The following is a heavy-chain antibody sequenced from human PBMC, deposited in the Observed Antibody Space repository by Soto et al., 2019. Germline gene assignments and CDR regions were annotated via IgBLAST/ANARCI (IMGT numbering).Heavy chain of an antibody. J-gene: IGHJ3*02. V-gene: IGHV1-3*01. CDR1: GYTFTSYA. CDR2: INAGNGNT. D-gene: IGHD3-22*01. CDR3: ARSLVDYYDSSGYFSAFDI. Sequence: ASVKVSCKASGYTFTSYAMHWVRQAPGQRLEWMGWINAGNGNTKYSQKFQGRVTITRDTSASTAYMELSSLRSEDTAVYYCARSLVDYYDSSGYFSAFDIRGKGTMVTVS.